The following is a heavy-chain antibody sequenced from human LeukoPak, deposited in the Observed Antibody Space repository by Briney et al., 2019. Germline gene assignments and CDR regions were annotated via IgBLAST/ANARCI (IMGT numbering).Heavy chain of an antibody. J-gene: IGHJ4*02. V-gene: IGHV3-23*01. Sequence: PGGSLRLSCAASGFTFSSYAMSWVRQAPGKGLEWVSAISGSGGSTYYADSVKGRFTISRDNSKNALYLQMNSLRAEDTAAYYCASLNSGYEYFYDYWGQGTLVTVSS. CDR2: ISGSGGST. CDR1: GFTFSSYA. D-gene: IGHD5-12*01. CDR3: ASLNSGYEYFYDY.